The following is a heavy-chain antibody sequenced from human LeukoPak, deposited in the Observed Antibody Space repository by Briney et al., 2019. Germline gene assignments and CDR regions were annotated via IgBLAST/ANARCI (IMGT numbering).Heavy chain of an antibody. CDR1: GGYISSYY. CDR3: ARTLGYCSSTSCGKYYYYGMDV. V-gene: IGHV4-59*01. Sequence: SETLSLTCTVSGGYISSYYWSWIRQPPGKGLEWIGYIYYSGSTNYNPSLKSRVTISVDTSKNQFSLKLSSVTAADTAVYYCARTLGYCSSTSCGKYYYYGMDVWGQGTTVTVSS. CDR2: IYYSGST. J-gene: IGHJ6*02. D-gene: IGHD2-2*03.